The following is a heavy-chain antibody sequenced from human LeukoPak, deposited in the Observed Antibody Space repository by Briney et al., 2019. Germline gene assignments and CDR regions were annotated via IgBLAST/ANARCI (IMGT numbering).Heavy chain of an antibody. CDR2: ISSSSYI. CDR1: GFTFSSYS. CDR3: ARDRIAAAGTKYYGMDV. V-gene: IGHV3-21*01. J-gene: IGHJ6*02. D-gene: IGHD6-13*01. Sequence: GGSLRLSCAASGFTFSSYSMNWVRQAPGKGLEWVSSISSSSYIYYADSVKGRFTISRDNAKNSLYLQMNSLRAEDTAVYYCARDRIAAAGTKYYGMDVWGQGTTVTVSS.